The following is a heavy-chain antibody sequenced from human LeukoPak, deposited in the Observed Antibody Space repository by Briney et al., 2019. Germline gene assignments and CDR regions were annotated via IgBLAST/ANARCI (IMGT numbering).Heavy chain of an antibody. D-gene: IGHD7-27*01. Sequence: GGSLRLSCAASGFTFSDYVMSWVRQAPGKGLEWVSAIFSSGSNTYYADSVKGRFTISRDNSKNTLFLQMNSLRAEDTAVYHCGSKTGRTGTYYWGQGTLVTVSS. J-gene: IGHJ4*02. CDR1: GFTFSDYV. V-gene: IGHV3-23*05. CDR2: IFSSGSNT. CDR3: GSKTGRTGTYY.